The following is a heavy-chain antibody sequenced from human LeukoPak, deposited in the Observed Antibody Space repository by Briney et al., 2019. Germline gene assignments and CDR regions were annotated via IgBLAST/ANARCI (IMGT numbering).Heavy chain of an antibody. J-gene: IGHJ2*01. D-gene: IGHD3-22*01. CDR1: GFTFSSSG. CDR2: ISGSGGST. V-gene: IGHV3-23*01. Sequence: PGGSLRLSCAASGFTFSSSGMSGVRQAPGKGLDWVSAISGSGGSTYYADSVKGRFTISRDNAKNSLYLQMNSLRAEDTAVYYCAREGSSGYSGYFDLWGRGTLVTVSS. CDR3: AREGSSGYSGYFDL.